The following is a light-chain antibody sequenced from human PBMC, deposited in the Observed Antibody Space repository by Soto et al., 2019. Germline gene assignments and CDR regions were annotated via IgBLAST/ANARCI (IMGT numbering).Light chain of an antibody. V-gene: IGKV3-15*01. CDR1: QSIDSN. CDR3: QQYNNWPLT. CDR2: GAS. Sequence: EIVLTQSPGTLSLSPGEAVTLSCRASQSIDSNYLSWYQQKPGQAPRLLIYGASTRATGIPARFSGSGSGTEFTLTISSLQSEDFAVYYCQQYNNWPLTFGGGTKVDIK. J-gene: IGKJ4*01.